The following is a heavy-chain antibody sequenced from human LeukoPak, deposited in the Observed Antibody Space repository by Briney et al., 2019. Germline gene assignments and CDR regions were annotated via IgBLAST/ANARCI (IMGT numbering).Heavy chain of an antibody. D-gene: IGHD6-13*01. V-gene: IGHV3-74*01. CDR2: INSDGSST. Sequence: PGGSLRLPCAASGFTFSRYWMHWVRQAPGKGLVWVSRINSDGSSTSYADSVKGRFTISRDNAKNTLYLQLNSLRAEDTAVYYCARDVAAAGTYFDYWGQGTLVTVSS. CDR1: GFTFSRYW. J-gene: IGHJ4*02. CDR3: ARDVAAAGTYFDY.